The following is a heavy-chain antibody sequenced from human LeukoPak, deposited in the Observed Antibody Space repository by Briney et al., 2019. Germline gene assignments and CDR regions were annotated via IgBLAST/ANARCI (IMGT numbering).Heavy chain of an antibody. J-gene: IGHJ4*02. CDR3: ARVYLERLTAGYFDH. Sequence: PGGSLRLSCAASGFTLSSYAMNWVRQAPGNGLVWVAVISYDGRQNYYADSVKGRFTISRDNSKNTMYLQTNSLRDEDSAAYYCARVYLERLTAGYFDHWGQGTWVTVSP. D-gene: IGHD2-8*01. CDR1: GFTLSSYA. CDR2: ISYDGRQN. V-gene: IGHV3-30*04.